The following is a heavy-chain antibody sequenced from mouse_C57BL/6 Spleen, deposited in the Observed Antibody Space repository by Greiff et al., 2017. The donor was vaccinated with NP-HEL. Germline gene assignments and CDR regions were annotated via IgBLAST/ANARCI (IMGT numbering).Heavy chain of an antibody. V-gene: IGHV1-54*01. J-gene: IGHJ4*01. Sequence: QVQLQQSGAELVRPGTSVKVSCKASGYAFTNYLIEWVKQRPGQGLEWIGVINPGSGGTNYNEKFKGKATLTADKSSSTAYMQLSSLTSEDSAVYFCARSDGSSFMDYWGQGTSVTVSS. CDR1: GYAFTNYL. D-gene: IGHD1-1*01. CDR3: ARSDGSSFMDY. CDR2: INPGSGGT.